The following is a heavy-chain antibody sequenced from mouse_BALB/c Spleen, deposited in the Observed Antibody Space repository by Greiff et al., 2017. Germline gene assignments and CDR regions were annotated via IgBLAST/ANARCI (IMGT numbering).Heavy chain of an antibody. J-gene: IGHJ1*01. V-gene: IGHV5-4*02. CDR3: ARDRRSYVGYFDV. Sequence: EVKVVESGGGLVKPGGSLKLSCAASGFTFSDYYMYWVRQTPEKRLEWVATISDGGSYTYYPDSVKGRFTISRDNAKNNLYLQMSSLKSEDTAMYYCARDRRSYVGYFDVWGAGTTVTVSS. D-gene: IGHD1-1*01. CDR2: ISDGGSYT. CDR1: GFTFSDYY.